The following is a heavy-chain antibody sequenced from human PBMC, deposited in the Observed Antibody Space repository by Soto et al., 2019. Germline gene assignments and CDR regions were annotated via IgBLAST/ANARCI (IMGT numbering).Heavy chain of an antibody. D-gene: IGHD3-10*01. CDR2: ISAYNGNT. V-gene: IGHV1-18*01. J-gene: IGHJ6*02. Sequence: ASVKVSCKASGYTFTSYGISWVRQAPGQGLEWMGWISAYNGNTNYAQKLQGRVTMTTDTSTSTAYMELRSLRSDDTAVYYCARDKFLGSSVLLLPGLYYYYGMDVWGQGTTVTVSS. CDR1: GYTFTSYG. CDR3: ARDKFLGSSVLLLPGLYYYYGMDV.